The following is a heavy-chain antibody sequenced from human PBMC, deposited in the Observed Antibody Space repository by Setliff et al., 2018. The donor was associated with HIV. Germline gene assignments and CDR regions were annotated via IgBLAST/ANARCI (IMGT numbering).Heavy chain of an antibody. Sequence: ASVKVSCKASGYTFTSYGISWVRQAPGQGLEWMGWISAYNGNTNYAQKLQGRVTMTTDKSTSTAYMELRSLRSDDTAVYYCARDRLNVYSSGWGVGYWGQGTLVTVS. J-gene: IGHJ4*02. V-gene: IGHV1-18*01. D-gene: IGHD6-25*01. CDR3: ARDRLNVYSSGWGVGY. CDR2: ISAYNGNT. CDR1: GYTFTSYG.